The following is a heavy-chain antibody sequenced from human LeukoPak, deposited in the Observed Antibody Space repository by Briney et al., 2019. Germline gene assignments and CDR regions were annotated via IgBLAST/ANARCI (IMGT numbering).Heavy chain of an antibody. V-gene: IGHV3-48*03. CDR1: GFIFSSYE. D-gene: IGHD3-3*01. J-gene: IGHJ2*01. CDR2: ISGSGGIV. Sequence: GGSLRLSCVASGFIFSSYEINWVRQTPGKGLEWLSSISGSGGIVYYADSVKGRITISRDNAKNSLSLQMNSLRAEDTAVYYCARTPRDWSYWYFDPWGRGTLVTVSS. CDR3: ARTPRDWSYWYFDP.